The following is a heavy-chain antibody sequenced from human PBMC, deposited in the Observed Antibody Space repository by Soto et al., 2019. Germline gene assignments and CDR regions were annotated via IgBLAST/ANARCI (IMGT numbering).Heavy chain of an antibody. D-gene: IGHD1-26*01. CDR2: IKSKTDGGTT. V-gene: IGHV3-15*07. Sequence: EVQLVESGGGLVEPGGSLRLSCAASGFNFINAWMHWVRQAPGKGLEWVGRIKSKTDGGTTDYAAPVKGRLIISRDDSKNTLYLQINSLKMEDTAVYHCSALGVWGQGTTVTVSS. CDR1: GFNFINAW. J-gene: IGHJ6*02. CDR3: SALGV.